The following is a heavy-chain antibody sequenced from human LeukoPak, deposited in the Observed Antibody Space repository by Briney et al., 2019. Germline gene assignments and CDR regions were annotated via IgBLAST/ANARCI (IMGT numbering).Heavy chain of an antibody. CDR3: ARRGTSSSWAHFDY. CDR1: GFTFSSYW. Sequence: GGSLRLSCAASGFTFSSYWMTWVRQAPGKGLEWVAKIKQDGSEKYYVDSVKGRFTISRDNAKNSLYLQMNSLGAEDTAVYYCARRGTSSSWAHFDYWGQGTPVTVSS. J-gene: IGHJ4*02. CDR2: IKQDGSEK. D-gene: IGHD6-13*01. V-gene: IGHV3-7*05.